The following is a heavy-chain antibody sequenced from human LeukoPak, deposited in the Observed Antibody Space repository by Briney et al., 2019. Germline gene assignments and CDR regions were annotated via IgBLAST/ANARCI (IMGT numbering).Heavy chain of an antibody. J-gene: IGHJ4*02. CDR1: GGSLSSSDHY. CDR3: ARGDSSSWSFKI. Sequence: PSQTLSLTCTVSGGSLSSSDHYWSWIRQPPGKGLEWIAYIYYSGTTYYNPSLKSRVSISVDTSKNQFSLKLSSVTAAGTAVYYCARGDSSSWSFKIWGQGTLVTVSS. V-gene: IGHV4-30-4*01. CDR2: IYYSGTT. D-gene: IGHD6-13*01.